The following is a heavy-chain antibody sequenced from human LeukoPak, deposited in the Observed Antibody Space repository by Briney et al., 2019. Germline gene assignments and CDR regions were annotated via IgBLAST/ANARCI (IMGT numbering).Heavy chain of an antibody. CDR1: GYTFTSYY. D-gene: IGHD1-14*01. CDR3: ATDLSINRDY. V-gene: IGHV1-24*01. Sequence: VASVKVSCKPSGYTFTSYYIHWVRQAPGKGLEWMGGFDPEDGETIYAQKFQGRVTMTEDTSTDTAYMELSSLRSEDTAVYYCATDLSINRDYWGQGTLVTVSS. CDR2: FDPEDGET. J-gene: IGHJ4*02.